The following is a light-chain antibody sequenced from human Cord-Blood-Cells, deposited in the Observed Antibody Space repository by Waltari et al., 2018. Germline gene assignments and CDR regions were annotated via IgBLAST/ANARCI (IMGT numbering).Light chain of an antibody. CDR3: QQYDNLPLT. V-gene: IGKV1-33*01. J-gene: IGKJ4*01. CDR1: QDISNY. CDR2: DAS. Sequence: IQMTQFATPLSASVGNRVTTTCQASQDISNYLNWYQQQPGKAPKLLLYDASNLETGVPSRFSGSGSGTDFTFTISSLQPEDIATYYCQQYDNLPLTFGGGTKVEIK.